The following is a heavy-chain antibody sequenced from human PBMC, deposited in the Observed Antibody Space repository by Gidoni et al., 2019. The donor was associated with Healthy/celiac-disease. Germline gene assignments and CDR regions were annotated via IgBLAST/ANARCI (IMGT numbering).Heavy chain of an antibody. CDR3: AKDWPDPSSSY. CDR2: ISGSGGST. J-gene: IGHJ4*02. Sequence: EVQLLESGGGLVQPGGSLRLSCAAPGFPFSSYAMSWVRQAPGKGLECVSAISGSGGSTYYADSVKGRFTISRDNSKNTLYLQMNSLRAEDTAVYYCAKDWPDPSSSYWGQGTLVTVSS. CDR1: GFPFSSYA. V-gene: IGHV3-23*01.